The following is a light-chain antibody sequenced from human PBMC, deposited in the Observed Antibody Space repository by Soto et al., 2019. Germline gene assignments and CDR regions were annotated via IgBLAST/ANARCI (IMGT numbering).Light chain of an antibody. J-gene: IGKJ4*01. CDR1: QSVSSSY. V-gene: IGKV3-20*01. CDR2: GAS. Sequence: IVLTQSPATLSLSPGERATLSCRASQSVSSSYLAWYQQKPGQAPRLLFYGASSRATGIPDRFSGSGSGTDFTLTISRLEPEDFAVYYCQQYGSSPTFGGGTKVDI. CDR3: QQYGSSPT.